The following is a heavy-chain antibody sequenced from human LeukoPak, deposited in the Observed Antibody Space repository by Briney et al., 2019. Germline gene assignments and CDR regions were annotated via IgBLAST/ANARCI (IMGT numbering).Heavy chain of an antibody. D-gene: IGHD3-16*01. CDR1: GFTFSNYA. J-gene: IGHJ4*02. CDR3: AKGGWGTVLDY. Sequence: PGGSLRLSCAPSGFTFSNYAMSWVRQAPGKGLEWVSTISGSGDSTYYSDSVKGRFTTSRDNSENTLYLQLNSLRAEDTAVYYCAKGGWGTVLDYWGQGTLVTVSP. V-gene: IGHV3-23*01. CDR2: ISGSGDST.